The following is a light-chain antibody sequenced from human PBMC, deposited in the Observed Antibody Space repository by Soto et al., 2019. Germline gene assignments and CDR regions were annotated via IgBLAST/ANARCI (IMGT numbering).Light chain of an antibody. CDR3: QQYDNWPPWT. CDR2: DAS. V-gene: IGKV3-20*01. J-gene: IGKJ1*01. Sequence: EIVLTQSPGTLSLSPGERATLSCRASQSVSSSYLAWYQQKPGQAPRLLIYDASSRATGIPDRFSGSGSGTEFTLTISSLQSEDFALYYCQQYDNWPPWTFGQGTKVEIK. CDR1: QSVSSSY.